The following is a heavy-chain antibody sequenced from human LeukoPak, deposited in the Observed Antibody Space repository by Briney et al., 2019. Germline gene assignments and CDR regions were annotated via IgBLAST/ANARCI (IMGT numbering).Heavy chain of an antibody. Sequence: PSETLSLTCTVSGGSISSSSYYWGWIRQPPGKGLEWIGSIYHSGSTYYNPSLKSRVTISVDTSKNQFSLKLSSVTAADTAVYYCARDLYNSGTDYWGQGTLVTVSS. CDR3: ARDLYNSGTDY. J-gene: IGHJ4*02. D-gene: IGHD6-19*01. CDR1: GGSISSSSYY. CDR2: IYHSGST. V-gene: IGHV4-39*07.